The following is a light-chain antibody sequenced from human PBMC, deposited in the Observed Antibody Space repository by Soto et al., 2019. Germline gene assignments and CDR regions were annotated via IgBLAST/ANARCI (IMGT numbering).Light chain of an antibody. CDR3: QQYGSSPFT. J-gene: IGKJ3*01. CDR1: QSVSSSY. CDR2: GAS. V-gene: IGKV3-20*01. Sequence: EIVLTQSPGTLSLSPGERANLSCRASQSVSSSYLAWYQQKPGQAPRLLIYGASSRATGIPDRFSGSGSGTDFTLTISRLEPEDFAVYYWQQYGSSPFTVGPGTKVDIK.